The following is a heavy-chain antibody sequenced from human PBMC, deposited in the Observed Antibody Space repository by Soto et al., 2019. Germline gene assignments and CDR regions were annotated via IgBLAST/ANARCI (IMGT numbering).Heavy chain of an antibody. J-gene: IGHJ3*02. D-gene: IGHD3-3*01. Sequence: PSETLALTFTVSGGSISSYYWSWIRQPPGKGLEWIGYIYYSGSTNYNPSLKSRVTISVDTSKNQFSLKLSSVTAADTAVYYCARAFDSYYDFWSGYPDAFDIWGQGTMVTVSS. CDR1: GGSISSYY. CDR3: ARAFDSYYDFWSGYPDAFDI. CDR2: IYYSGST. V-gene: IGHV4-59*01.